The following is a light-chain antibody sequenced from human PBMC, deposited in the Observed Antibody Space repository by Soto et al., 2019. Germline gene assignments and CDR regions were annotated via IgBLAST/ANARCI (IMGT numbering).Light chain of an antibody. J-gene: IGLJ1*01. CDR3: SSYISSSTLFV. CDR2: EVS. CDR1: SSDVDDYNY. Sequence: QSALTQPASVSGSPGQSITISCTGISSDVDDYNYVSWYQQHPGKAPKLMIYEVSNRPSGVSNRFSGSKSGNTASLTISGLQAEDEADYYCSSYISSSTLFVFGAGTKLTVL. V-gene: IGLV2-14*01.